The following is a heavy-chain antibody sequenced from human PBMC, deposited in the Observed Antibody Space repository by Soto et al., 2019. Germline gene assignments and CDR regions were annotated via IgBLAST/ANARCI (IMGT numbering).Heavy chain of an antibody. J-gene: IGHJ6*02. D-gene: IGHD3-10*01. CDR3: AKDGNARLWFGELSPGWVYYYYGMDV. CDR2: ISYDGSNK. CDR1: GFTFSSYG. V-gene: IGHV3-30*18. Sequence: QVQLVESGGGVVQPGRSLRLSCAASGFTFSSYGMYWVRQAPGKGLEWVAVISYDGSNKYYADSVKGRFTISRDNSKNTLYLQMNSLRAEDTAVYYCAKDGNARLWFGELSPGWVYYYYGMDVWGQGTTVTVSS.